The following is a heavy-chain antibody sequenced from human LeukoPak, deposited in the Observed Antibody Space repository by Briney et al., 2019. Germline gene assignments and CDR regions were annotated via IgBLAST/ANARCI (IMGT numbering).Heavy chain of an antibody. CDR2: ISGSSTDI. CDR3: ARRGYHDSSGYDY. V-gene: IGHV3-21*06. Sequence: GESLKISCAASGFTFRSYAMNWVRQAPGKGLEWVSSISGSSTDIYYVDSVKGRFTISRDNAKNSVFLQINNLRAEDTAIYYCARRGYHDSSGYDYWGQGTLVTVSS. J-gene: IGHJ4*02. CDR1: GFTFRSYA. D-gene: IGHD3-22*01.